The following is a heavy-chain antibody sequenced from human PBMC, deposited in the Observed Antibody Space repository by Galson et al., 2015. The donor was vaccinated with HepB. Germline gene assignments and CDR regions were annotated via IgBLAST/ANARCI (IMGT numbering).Heavy chain of an antibody. CDR3: ARDLFAVSPPPTNYMDV. J-gene: IGHJ6*03. V-gene: IGHV3-69-1*01. CDR2: ISSSGTV. Sequence: SLRLSCAASGFFFSGYNMNWVRQAPGKGLEWVSSISSSGTVYYADSLKGRSTISRDNAKNSLDLQVNSLRAEDTAVYYCARDLFAVSPPPTNYMDVWGTGTTVTVSS. D-gene: IGHD3-3*01. CDR1: GFFFSGYN.